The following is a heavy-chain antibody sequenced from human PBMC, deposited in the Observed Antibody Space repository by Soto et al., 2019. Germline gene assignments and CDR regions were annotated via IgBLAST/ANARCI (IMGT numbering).Heavy chain of an antibody. CDR1: GGSISSGDYY. CDR2: IYYSGST. V-gene: IGHV4-30-4*01. CDR3: ARAGAPGVYYDSSGYYSEDPYYFDY. Sequence: LSLTCTVSGGSISSGDYYWSWIRQPPGKGLEWIGYIYYSGSTYYNPSLKSRVTISVDTSKNQFSLKLSSVTAADTAVYYCARAGAPGVYYDSSGYYSEDPYYFDYWGQGTLVTAPQ. D-gene: IGHD3-22*01. J-gene: IGHJ4*02.